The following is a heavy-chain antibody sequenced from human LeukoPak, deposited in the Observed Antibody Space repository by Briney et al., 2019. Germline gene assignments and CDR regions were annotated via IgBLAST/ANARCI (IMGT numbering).Heavy chain of an antibody. V-gene: IGHV4-38-2*02. Sequence: SETLSLTCTVSGYSISSGYYWGWIRQPPGKGLEWIGSIYHSGSTYYNPSLKSRVTISVDTSRNQFSLKLSSVTAADTAVYYCASTLLGELSFYPGPYYFDYWGQGTLVTVSS. CDR3: ASTLLGELSFYPGPYYFDY. CDR2: IYHSGST. J-gene: IGHJ4*02. CDR1: GYSISSGYY. D-gene: IGHD3-16*02.